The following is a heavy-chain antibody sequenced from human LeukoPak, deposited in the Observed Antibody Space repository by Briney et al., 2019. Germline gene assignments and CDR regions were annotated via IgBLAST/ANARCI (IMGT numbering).Heavy chain of an antibody. V-gene: IGHV4-59*05. CDR3: VRRNYSGSSGGAFDI. CDR1: GGSVSSYY. CDR2: IYYSGST. D-gene: IGHD1-26*01. J-gene: IGHJ3*02. Sequence: PSETLSLTCTVSGGSVSSYYWSWIRQPPGKGLEWIGSIYYSGSTYYNPSLKSRVTISVDTSKNQFSLKLSSVTAADTAVYYCVRRNYSGSSGGAFDIWGQGTMVTVSS.